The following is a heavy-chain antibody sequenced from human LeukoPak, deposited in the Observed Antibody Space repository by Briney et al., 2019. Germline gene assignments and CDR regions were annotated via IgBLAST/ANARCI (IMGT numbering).Heavy chain of an antibody. D-gene: IGHD6-6*01. J-gene: IGHJ4*02. CDR3: AAARPGY. V-gene: IGHV3-9*01. Sequence: QPGGSLRLSCAASGFTFDDYAMHWVRQAPGKGLEWVSGISWNSGSIGYADSVKGRFTISRDNAKNSLYLQMNSLRAEDTALYYCAAARPGYWGQGTLVTVSS. CDR1: GFTFDDYA. CDR2: ISWNSGSI.